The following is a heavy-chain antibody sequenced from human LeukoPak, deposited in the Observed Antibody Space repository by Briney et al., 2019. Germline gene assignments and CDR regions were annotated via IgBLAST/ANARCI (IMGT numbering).Heavy chain of an antibody. J-gene: IGHJ6*02. CDR3: ARHASSWYAHRYGMDV. CDR2: IYYSGST. Sequence: PSETLSLTCTVSGGSISNYYWSWIRRPPGKGLEWIGYIYYSGSTNYNPSLKSRVTISVDTSKNQFSLKLSSVTAADTAVYYCARHASSWYAHRYGMDVWGQGTTVTVSS. D-gene: IGHD6-13*01. V-gene: IGHV4-59*08. CDR1: GGSISNYY.